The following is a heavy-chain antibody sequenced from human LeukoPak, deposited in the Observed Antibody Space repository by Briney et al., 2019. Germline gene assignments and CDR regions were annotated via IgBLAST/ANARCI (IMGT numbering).Heavy chain of an antibody. CDR1: GGSISSSSYY. Sequence: SETLSLTCTVSGGSISSSSYYWGWIRQPPGKGLEWIGSIYYSGSTNYNPSLKSRVTISVDTSKNQFSLKLSSVTAADTAVYYCARGERITIFGVVIRPRYYFDYWGQGTLVTVSS. V-gene: IGHV4-39*07. CDR3: ARGERITIFGVVIRPRYYFDY. CDR2: IYYSGST. J-gene: IGHJ4*02. D-gene: IGHD3-3*01.